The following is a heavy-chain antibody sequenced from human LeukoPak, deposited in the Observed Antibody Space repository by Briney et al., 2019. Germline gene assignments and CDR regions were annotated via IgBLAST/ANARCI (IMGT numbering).Heavy chain of an antibody. V-gene: IGHV4-39*01. J-gene: IGHJ4*02. D-gene: IGHD2-2*01. CDR1: GGSISSSSYY. CDR3: ARLSTRKGTDY. Sequence: SETLSLTCTVSGGSISSSSYYWGWIRQPPGKGLEWIGSIYYSGSTYYNPSLKSRVTISVDTSKDQFSLKLSSVTAADTAAYYCARLSTRKGTDYWGQGTLVTVSS. CDR2: IYYSGST.